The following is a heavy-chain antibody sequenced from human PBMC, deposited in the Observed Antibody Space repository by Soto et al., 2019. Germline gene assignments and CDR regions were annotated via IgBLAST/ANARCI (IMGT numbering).Heavy chain of an antibody. CDR1: GFTFSSYG. D-gene: IGHD3-3*01. CDR2: IWYDGSNK. V-gene: IGHV3-33*01. CDR3: ARAVLLDDSYYYYGMDV. J-gene: IGHJ6*02. Sequence: GGSLRLSCAASGFTFSSYGMHWVRQAPGKGLEWVAVIWYDGSNKYYADSVKGRFTISRDNSKNTLYLQMNSLRAEDTAVYYCARAVLLDDSYYYYGMDVWGQGTTVTVSS.